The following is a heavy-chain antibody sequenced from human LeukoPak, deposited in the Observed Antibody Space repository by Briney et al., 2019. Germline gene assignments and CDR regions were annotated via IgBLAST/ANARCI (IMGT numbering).Heavy chain of an antibody. CDR3: ARGSGYGDSPGLN. Sequence: SGGSLRLSCAASGFTVSNNYMSWVRQAPGKGLEWVPVIYSGGSTYYADSVKGRFTISRDTSKNTLSLQMNSLRAEDTAVYYCARGSGYGDSPGLNWGQGTLVTVSS. V-gene: IGHV3-53*01. J-gene: IGHJ4*02. CDR1: GFTVSNNY. D-gene: IGHD4-17*01. CDR2: IYSGGST.